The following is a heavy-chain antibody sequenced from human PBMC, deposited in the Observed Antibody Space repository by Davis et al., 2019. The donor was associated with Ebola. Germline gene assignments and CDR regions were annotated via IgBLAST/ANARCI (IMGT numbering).Heavy chain of an antibody. V-gene: IGHV1-46*01. J-gene: IGHJ6*01. CDR3: ATDGIAAADDYGMDV. D-gene: IGHD6-13*01. CDR1: GYTFTSYY. Sequence: ASVNVSCKASGYTFTSYYMHWVRQAPEQGLEWMGIINPSGGSTSYPQKFQGRVTMTRDTSTSTVYMELSSLRSEDTAVYYCATDGIAAADDYGMDVWGQGTTVTVSS. CDR2: INPSGGST.